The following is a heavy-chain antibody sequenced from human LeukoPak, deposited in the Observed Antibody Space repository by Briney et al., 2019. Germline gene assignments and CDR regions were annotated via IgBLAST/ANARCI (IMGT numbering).Heavy chain of an antibody. J-gene: IGHJ4*02. D-gene: IGHD2-2*01. CDR3: ASTFYCSSTSCYDY. V-gene: IGHV4-39*01. Sequence: KPSETLSLTCAVYGASFSSYYWGWIRQPPGKGPEWIGSIYYSGSTYYNPSLKSRVTISVDTSKNQFSLKLSSVTAADTAVYYCASTFYCSSTSCYDYWGQGTLVTVSS. CDR1: GASFSSYY. CDR2: IYYSGST.